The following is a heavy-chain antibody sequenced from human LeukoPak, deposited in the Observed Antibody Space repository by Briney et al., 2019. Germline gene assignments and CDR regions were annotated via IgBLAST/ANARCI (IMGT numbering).Heavy chain of an antibody. J-gene: IGHJ4*02. CDR1: GFTFSSYG. Sequence: GGSLRLSCAASGFTFSSYGMHWVRQAPGKGLEWVAVISYDGSNKYYADSVKGRFTISRDNSKNTLYLQMNSLRAEDTAVYYCAKGKGYSYGYWYFDYWGQGTLVTVSS. CDR3: AKGKGYSYGYWYFDY. D-gene: IGHD5-18*01. CDR2: ISYDGSNK. V-gene: IGHV3-30*18.